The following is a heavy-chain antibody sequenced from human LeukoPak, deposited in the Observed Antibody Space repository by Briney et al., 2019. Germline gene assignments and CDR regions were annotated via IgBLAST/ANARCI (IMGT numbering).Heavy chain of an antibody. D-gene: IGHD3-10*01. CDR3: ARDHYYYGSGSWGFDY. Sequence: SVKVSCKASGGTYSSYAINWVRQAPGQGLEWMGGIIPIFGTANYAQKFQGRVTITADESTSTAYMELSSLRSEDTAVYYCARDHYYYGSGSWGFDYWGQGTLVTVSS. CDR2: IIPIFGTA. CDR1: GGTYSSYA. V-gene: IGHV1-69*13. J-gene: IGHJ4*02.